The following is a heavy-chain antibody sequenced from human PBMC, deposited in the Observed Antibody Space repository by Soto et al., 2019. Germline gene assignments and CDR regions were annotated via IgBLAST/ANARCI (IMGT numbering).Heavy chain of an antibody. D-gene: IGHD3-9*01. V-gene: IGHV3-21*01. Sequence: GGSLRLSCAASGFTFSSYSMNWVRQAPGKGLEWVSSISSSSSYIYYADSVKGRFTISRDNAKNSLYLQMNSLRAEDTAVYYWAGGGPYYDILTGYSVFFDQWGQGTLVTVSS. CDR1: GFTFSSYS. CDR3: AGGGPYYDILTGYSVFFDQ. CDR2: ISSSSSYI. J-gene: IGHJ4*02.